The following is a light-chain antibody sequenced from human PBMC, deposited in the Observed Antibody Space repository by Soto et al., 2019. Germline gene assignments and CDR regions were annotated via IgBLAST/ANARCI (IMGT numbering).Light chain of an antibody. V-gene: IGKV1-5*03. CDR2: KAS. CDR3: QQYERYPMT. J-gene: IGKJ4*01. CDR1: QSISYW. Sequence: DNQMTQYPSTLSASVGDRVNITCRASQSISYWLAWYQQKPGKAPKLLISKASTLQSGVPPRFSGSGYGTEFTLTISSLQPDDFATYYCQQYERYPMTFGGGTKVEIK.